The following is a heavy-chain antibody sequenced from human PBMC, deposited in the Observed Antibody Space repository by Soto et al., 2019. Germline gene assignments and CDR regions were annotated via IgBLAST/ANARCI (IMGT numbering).Heavy chain of an antibody. CDR3: AKMRSGSGTYGAIDY. V-gene: IGHV3-23*01. CDR1: GFTFSNYA. J-gene: IGHJ4*02. D-gene: IGHD3-10*01. Sequence: VQLLESGGGLVQPGGSLRLSCAASGFTFSNYAMSWVRQAPGKGLEWVSVISGSSGSTYYADSVKGRFTISRDNSENTLYLHMNSLRAEDTAMYYCAKMRSGSGTYGAIDYWGQGTLVTVAS. CDR2: ISGSSGST.